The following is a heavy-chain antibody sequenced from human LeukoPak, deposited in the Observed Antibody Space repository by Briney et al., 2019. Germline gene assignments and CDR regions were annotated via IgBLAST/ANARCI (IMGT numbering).Heavy chain of an antibody. CDR3: TRARSTSCPTICLFDI. CDR2: ISSSGSTI. Sequence: GGSLRLSCAASGFTFSDYYMSWIRQAPGKGLEWVSYISSSGSTIYYADSVKGRFTISRDNAKNSLYLQMNSLRAEDTAVYYCTRARSTSCPTICLFDIWGQGTMVTVSS. D-gene: IGHD2-2*01. CDR1: GFTFSDYY. V-gene: IGHV3-11*01. J-gene: IGHJ3*02.